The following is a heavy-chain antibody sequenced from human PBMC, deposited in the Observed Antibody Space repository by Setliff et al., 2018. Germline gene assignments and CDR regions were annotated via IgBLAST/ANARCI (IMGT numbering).Heavy chain of an antibody. D-gene: IGHD6-13*01. CDR1: GGTFSSYA. Sequence: ASVKVSCKASGGTFSSYAISWVRQAPGQGLEWMGGIIPIFGTANYAQRFQGRVTITADESTSTAYMELSSLRSEDTAVYYCARVQQLGTFDYWGQGTLVTVSS. CDR2: IIPIFGTA. J-gene: IGHJ4*02. CDR3: ARVQQLGTFDY. V-gene: IGHV1-69*13.